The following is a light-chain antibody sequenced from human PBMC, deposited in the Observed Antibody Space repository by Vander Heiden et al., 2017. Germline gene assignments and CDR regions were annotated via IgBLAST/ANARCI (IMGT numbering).Light chain of an antibody. CDR3: AAWDDSLNVV. V-gene: IGLV1-44*01. CDR2: TNN. CDR1: SSNTGSYT. J-gene: IGLJ2*01. Sequence: QPVLPQPPSASGTPGQRVTITCSGSSSNTGSYTVSWYQQLPGTAPQLLIYTNNQRPSGVPDRFSGSKSGTSASLAISGLQSEDEADYYCAAWDDSLNVVFGGGTKLTVL.